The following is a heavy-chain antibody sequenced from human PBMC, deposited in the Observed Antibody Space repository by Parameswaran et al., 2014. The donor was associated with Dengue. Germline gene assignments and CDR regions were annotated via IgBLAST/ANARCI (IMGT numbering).Heavy chain of an antibody. Sequence: SWVRQAPGQGLEWMGWISAYNGNTNYAQKLQGRVTMTTDTSTSTAYMELRSLRSDDTAVYYCARDYYGDYVMRPRDVWDYWGQGTLVTVSS. CDR2: ISAYNGNT. J-gene: IGHJ4*02. CDR3: ARDYYGDYVMRPRDVWDY. D-gene: IGHD4-17*01. V-gene: IGHV1-18*01.